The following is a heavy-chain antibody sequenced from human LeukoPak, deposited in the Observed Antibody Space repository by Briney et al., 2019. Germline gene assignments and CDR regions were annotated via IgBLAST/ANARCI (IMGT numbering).Heavy chain of an antibody. CDR2: ISSSSSYV. CDR3: ARDRETTVTTGYFDY. J-gene: IGHJ4*02. CDR1: GFTFSSYS. V-gene: IGHV3-21*01. Sequence: PGGSLRLSCAASGFTFSSYSMDWVRQAPGKGLEWVSSISSSSSYVYYADSVKGRFTISRDNAKNSLYLQMNSLRAEDTAVYYCARDRETTVTTGYFDYWGQGTLVTVFS. D-gene: IGHD4-11*01.